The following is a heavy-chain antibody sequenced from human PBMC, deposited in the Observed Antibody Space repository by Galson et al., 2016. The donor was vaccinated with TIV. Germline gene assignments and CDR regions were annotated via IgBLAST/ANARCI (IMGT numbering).Heavy chain of an antibody. CDR2: LYYGGGT. CDR3: ARHDPGLPPLLL. Sequence: SETLSLTCTVSGGSISSYYWSWIRQPPGKGLIWIASLYYGGGTYYNPSLKGRVTISVDTSKNQFSLKVSSVTATDTAVYYCARHDPGLPPLLLWGQGTMVTVSS. J-gene: IGHJ3*01. V-gene: IGHV4-39*01. CDR1: GGSISSYY. D-gene: IGHD3-16*01.